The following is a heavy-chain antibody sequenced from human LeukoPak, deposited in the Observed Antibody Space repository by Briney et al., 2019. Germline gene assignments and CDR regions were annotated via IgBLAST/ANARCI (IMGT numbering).Heavy chain of an antibody. V-gene: IGHV3-49*04. CDR1: GFTFGDYA. D-gene: IGHD3-10*01. J-gene: IGHJ3*02. CDR2: IRSKIYGGTP. Sequence: GGSLRLSCTASGFTFGDYAMTWVRQAPGKGLEWVGFIRSKIYGGTPEYAASVKGRFTISRDDSKGIAYLQMNSLKTEDTAVYYCTREVSTVRGAGDAFDIWGQGTMVTVSS. CDR3: TREVSTVRGAGDAFDI.